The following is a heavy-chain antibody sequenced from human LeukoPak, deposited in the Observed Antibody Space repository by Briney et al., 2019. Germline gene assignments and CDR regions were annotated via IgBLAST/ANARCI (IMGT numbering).Heavy chain of an antibody. CDR2: ISSSSSTI. V-gene: IGHV3-48*01. D-gene: IGHD4-17*01. Sequence: GGSLRLSCAASGFTFSSYSMNWVRQAPGKGLEWVSYISSSSSTIYYADSVKGRFTISRDNAKNSLYLQMNSLRAEDTAVYYCAKETTVTTKAPFDYWGQGTLVTVSS. CDR1: GFTFSSYS. CDR3: AKETTVTTKAPFDY. J-gene: IGHJ4*02.